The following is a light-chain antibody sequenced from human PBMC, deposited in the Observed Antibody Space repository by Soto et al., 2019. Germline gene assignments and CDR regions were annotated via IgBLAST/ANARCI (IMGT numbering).Light chain of an antibody. CDR2: GAS. J-gene: IGKJ4*01. Sequence: EIVLTQSPDTLSLSPGERATLSCRASQSVSTNSLAWYQQKPGQAPRPLIYGASSRATGTPDRFSGSGSGTDFTLTISRLEPEDFAVYYCQQDGSSALTFGGGTKVEIK. CDR1: QSVSTNS. V-gene: IGKV3-20*01. CDR3: QQDGSSALT.